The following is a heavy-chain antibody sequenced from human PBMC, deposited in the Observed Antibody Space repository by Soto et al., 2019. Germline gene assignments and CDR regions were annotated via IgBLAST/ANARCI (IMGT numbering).Heavy chain of an antibody. V-gene: IGHV3-74*01. Sequence: GGSLRLSCAAPGFAFSGYWMHWVRQATGKGLEWVSRINSAGGSTRYADSVKGRFTISRDNAKNTLYLQMNRLRVGYTAVYYCARVLYYNDSSGKTRVYYFDQWCQGTLVTVSS. CDR1: GFAFSGYW. D-gene: IGHD3-22*01. CDR2: INSAGGST. J-gene: IGHJ4*02. CDR3: ARVLYYNDSSGKTRVYYFDQ.